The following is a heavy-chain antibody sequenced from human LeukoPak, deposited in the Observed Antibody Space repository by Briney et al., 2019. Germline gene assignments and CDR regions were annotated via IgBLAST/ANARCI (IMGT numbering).Heavy chain of an antibody. J-gene: IGHJ6*03. Sequence: PGRSLRLSCAASGFAFSSYGMHWVRQAPGKGLGWVAVISYDGSNKYYADSVKGRVTISRDNSKNTLYLQMNSLRAEDTAVYYCAKDPRYSYDISSRYYYYMDGWGKGTTVTVSS. V-gene: IGHV3-30*18. CDR3: AKDPRYSYDISSRYYYYMDG. CDR1: GFAFSSYG. D-gene: IGHD5-18*01. CDR2: ISYDGSNK.